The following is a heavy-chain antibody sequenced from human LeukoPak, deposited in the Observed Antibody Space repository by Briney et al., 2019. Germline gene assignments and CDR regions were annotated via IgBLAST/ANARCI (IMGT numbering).Heavy chain of an antibody. D-gene: IGHD3-10*01. V-gene: IGHV3-53*01. CDR2: IYSGGST. J-gene: IGHJ4*02. Sequence: GGSLRLSCAASGFTVSSNYMSWVRQAPGKGLEWASVIYSGGSTYYADSVKGRFTISRDNSKNTLYLQMNSLRAEDTAVYYCARDRPYGSGSHLYYFDYWGQGTLVTVSS. CDR1: GFTVSSNY. CDR3: ARDRPYGSGSHLYYFDY.